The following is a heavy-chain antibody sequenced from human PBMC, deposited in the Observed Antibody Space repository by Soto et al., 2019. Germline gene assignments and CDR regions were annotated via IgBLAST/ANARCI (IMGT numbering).Heavy chain of an antibody. CDR3: AKDRAHYGDYDRYYYYYGMDV. J-gene: IGHJ6*02. CDR2: ISGSGGST. D-gene: IGHD4-17*01. V-gene: IGHV3-23*01. CDR1: GFTFSSYA. Sequence: GGSLRLSCAASGFTFSSYAMSWVRQAPGKGLEWVSAISGSGGSTYYADSVKGRFTISRDNSKXTLYLQMKSLRAEDTAVYYCAKDRAHYGDYDRYYYYYGMDVWGQGTTVTVSS.